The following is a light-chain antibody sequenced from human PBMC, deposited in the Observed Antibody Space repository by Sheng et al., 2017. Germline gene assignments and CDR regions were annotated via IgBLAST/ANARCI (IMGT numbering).Light chain of an antibody. CDR1: QGISNY. V-gene: IGKV1-39*01. Sequence: DVQMTQSPSSLSASLGDRITITCRASQGISNYLNWFQQKPGRAPKLLIYSASSLQTGVPSRFSGSGSRTEFTLTISGLQREDFATYYCLQSHTTLWTFGQGTKVELK. J-gene: IGKJ1*01. CDR3: LQSHTTLWT. CDR2: SAS.